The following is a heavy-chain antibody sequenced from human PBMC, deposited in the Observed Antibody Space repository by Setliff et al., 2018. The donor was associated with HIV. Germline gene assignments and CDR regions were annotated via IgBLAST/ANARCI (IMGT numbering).Heavy chain of an antibody. CDR1: GGSVNDFY. Sequence: SETLSLTCTVSGGSVNDFYCNWIRQPPGKGPEWIGYIHSSGSTIYNPSLKSRITISLDMSKEQFSLELSSETAADTAVYYCATLDHSGGNFLAYWGQGSLVTVSS. CDR3: ATLDHSGGNFLAY. V-gene: IGHV4-4*09. D-gene: IGHD2-21*02. J-gene: IGHJ4*02. CDR2: IHSSGST.